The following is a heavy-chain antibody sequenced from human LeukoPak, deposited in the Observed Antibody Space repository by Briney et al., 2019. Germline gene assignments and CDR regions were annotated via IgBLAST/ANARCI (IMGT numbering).Heavy chain of an antibody. Sequence: AASVKVSCKASGYTFTSYGISWVRQAPGQGLEWMGWISAYNGNTNYAQKLQGRVTMTTDTSTSTAYMELRSLRSDDTAVYYCARVRSRSYSGAFDIWGQGTMVTVSS. V-gene: IGHV1-18*01. J-gene: IGHJ3*02. CDR3: ARVRSRSYSGAFDI. CDR1: GYTFTSYG. D-gene: IGHD1-26*01. CDR2: ISAYNGNT.